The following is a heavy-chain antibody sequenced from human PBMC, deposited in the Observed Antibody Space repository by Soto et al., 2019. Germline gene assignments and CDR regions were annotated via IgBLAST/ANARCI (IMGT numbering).Heavy chain of an antibody. J-gene: IGHJ4*02. CDR2: ISGNGGST. V-gene: IGHV3-23*01. CDR3: AKVSIFGVSGNFDY. CDR1: GFTFSTYA. Sequence: GGSLRLSCAASGFTFSTYAMSWVRQAPGKGLEWVSGISGNGGSTYYTDSVKGRFTISRDNSKNTLYLQMNSLRAEDTAVYYCAKVSIFGVSGNFDYWGQGTLVTVSS. D-gene: IGHD3-3*01.